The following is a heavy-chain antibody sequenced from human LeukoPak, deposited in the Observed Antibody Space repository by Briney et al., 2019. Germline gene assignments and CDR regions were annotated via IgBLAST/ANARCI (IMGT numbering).Heavy chain of an antibody. CDR3: ARVGWSVRLYYYYYMDV. V-gene: IGHV3-7*01. CDR2: IKQDGSEK. CDR1: RFTFSSYA. Sequence: GGSLRLSCAASRFTFSSYAMSWVRQAPGKGLEWVANIKQDGSEKYYVDSVKGRFTISRDNAKNSLYLQMNSLRAEDTAVYYCARVGWSVRLYYYYYMDVWGKGTTVTVSS. J-gene: IGHJ6*03.